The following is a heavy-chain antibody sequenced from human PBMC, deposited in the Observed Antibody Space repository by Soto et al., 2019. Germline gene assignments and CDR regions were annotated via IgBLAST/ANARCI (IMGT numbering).Heavy chain of an antibody. CDR3: AKDLGYSSGWYAGFDY. V-gene: IGHV3-23*01. J-gene: IGHJ4*02. CDR2: ISGSGGST. CDR1: GFTFSSYA. Sequence: EVQLLESGGGLVQPGGSLRLSCAASGFTFSSYAMSWVRQAPGKGLEWVSAISGSGGSTYYADSVKGRFTISRDNSKNTLYLQMNSLRAEDMAVYYCAKDLGYSSGWYAGFDYWGQGTLVTVSS. D-gene: IGHD6-19*01.